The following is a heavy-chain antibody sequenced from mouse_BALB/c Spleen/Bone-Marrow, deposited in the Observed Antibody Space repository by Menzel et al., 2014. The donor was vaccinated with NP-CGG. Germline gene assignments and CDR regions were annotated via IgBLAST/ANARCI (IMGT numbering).Heavy chain of an antibody. V-gene: IGHV5-12-1*01. CDR1: GFAFSSYD. J-gene: IGHJ3*01. CDR3: ARLPSYYRYEDAY. Sequence: EVQGVESGGGLVKPGGSLKLSCAASGFAFSSYDMSWVRQTPEKRLEWVPYISSGGGSTYYPDTVKGRFTISRDNAKNTLYLQMSSLKSEDTAMYYCARLPSYYRYEDAYWGQGTLVTVSA. CDR2: ISSGGGST. D-gene: IGHD2-14*01.